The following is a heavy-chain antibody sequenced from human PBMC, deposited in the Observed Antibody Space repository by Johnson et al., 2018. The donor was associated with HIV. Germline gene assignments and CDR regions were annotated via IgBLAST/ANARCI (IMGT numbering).Heavy chain of an antibody. CDR1: GFSFSDSA. Sequence: QVQLVESGGGVVQPGRSLRLSCAASGFSFSDSAMHWVRQAPGQGLEWVSVISSSGSTIYYADSVKGRFTISRDNAKNSLYLQMNSLRVEDTAVYYCARYPIRDDAFDVWGQGTMVTVSS. CDR3: ARYPIRDDAFDV. D-gene: IGHD5-12*01. CDR2: ISSSGSTI. V-gene: IGHV3-11*04. J-gene: IGHJ3*01.